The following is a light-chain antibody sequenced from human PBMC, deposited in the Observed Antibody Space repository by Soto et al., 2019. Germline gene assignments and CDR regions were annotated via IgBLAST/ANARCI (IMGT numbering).Light chain of an antibody. Sequence: EIGLTHSPGTLSFSPGERATLTCRASQRVFSSYLAWFQQKPGQAPRLLIYGASSRATGIPDRFSGSGSGTDFTLTISRLEPEDFAVYYCQQYGNAPFTFGPGTKVDIK. V-gene: IGKV3-20*01. CDR1: QRVFSSY. J-gene: IGKJ3*01. CDR3: QQYGNAPFT. CDR2: GAS.